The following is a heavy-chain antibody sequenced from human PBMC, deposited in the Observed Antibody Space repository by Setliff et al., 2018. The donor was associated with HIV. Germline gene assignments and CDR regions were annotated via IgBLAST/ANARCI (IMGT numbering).Heavy chain of an antibody. CDR2: ISTYNGNT. D-gene: IGHD3-22*01. V-gene: IGHV1-18*01. CDR3: VRGVTRDISGYYRDEYFKH. J-gene: IGHJ1*01. CDR1: GYTFTSYG. Sequence: ASVKVSCKASGYTFTSYGITWVRQAPGQGLEWLGWISTYNGNTNYAQKFQGRVTMTTDPSTNTAYMEMRTLRSDDTAVYYCVRGVTRDISGYYRDEYFKHWGQGTPVTVSS.